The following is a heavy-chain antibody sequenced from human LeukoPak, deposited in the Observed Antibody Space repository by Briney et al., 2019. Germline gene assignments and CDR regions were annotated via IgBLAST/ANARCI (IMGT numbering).Heavy chain of an antibody. CDR1: GFSISSDYY. V-gene: IGHV4-59*01. CDR2: IHDNGRT. J-gene: IGHJ4*02. CDR3: ARVGGYSGFY. Sequence: SETLSLTCTDSGFSISSDYYWGWIRQPPGKGLEWIGYIHDNGRTTYNPSLRSRVTISIDTSKSQFSLKLNSLTTTDTAVYYCARVGGYSGFYWGQGTLVTVSS. D-gene: IGHD5-12*01.